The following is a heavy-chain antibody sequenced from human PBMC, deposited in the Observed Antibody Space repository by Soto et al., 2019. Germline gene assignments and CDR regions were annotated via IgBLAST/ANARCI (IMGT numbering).Heavy chain of an antibody. Sequence: PGGSLRLSCAASGFTFGSYWMNWVRQAPGKGLVWVSRIDSDGSSTTYADSVKGRFTTSRDNAKNTLYLQMSSLRVEDTAVYYCARGRPYRMDVWGQGTTVTVSS. V-gene: IGHV3-74*01. CDR2: IDSDGSST. CDR3: ARGRPYRMDV. J-gene: IGHJ6*02. CDR1: GFTFGSYW.